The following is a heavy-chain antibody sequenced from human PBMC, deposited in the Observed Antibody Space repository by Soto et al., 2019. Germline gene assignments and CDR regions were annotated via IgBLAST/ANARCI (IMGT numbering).Heavy chain of an antibody. D-gene: IGHD3-3*01. V-gene: IGHV1-69*13. J-gene: IGHJ4*02. CDR2: IIPIFGTA. CDR1: GGTFSSYA. Sequence: GASVKVSCKASGGTFSSYAISWVRQAPGQGLEWMGGIIPIFGTANYAQKFQGRVTITADESTSTAYMELSSLRSEDTAVYYCARERITIFGVVTTGAPIDFWGQAILVTVSS. CDR3: ARERITIFGVVTTGAPIDF.